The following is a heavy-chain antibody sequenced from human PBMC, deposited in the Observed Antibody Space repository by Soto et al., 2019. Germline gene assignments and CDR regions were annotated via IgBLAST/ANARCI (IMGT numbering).Heavy chain of an antibody. J-gene: IGHJ4*02. V-gene: IGHV4-34*01. CDR1: GGSFSDFY. D-gene: IGHD3-10*01. Sequence: QVQLQQWGAGRLKPSETLSLTCAVYGGSFSDFYWSWIRQPPGKGLEWIGEINHRGSTNYNPSLKSRVTISVDTSKNQFSLKLSSVTAADTAVYYCARVGGGFGDLFWGRGTPVTVSS. CDR2: INHRGST. CDR3: ARVGGGFGDLF.